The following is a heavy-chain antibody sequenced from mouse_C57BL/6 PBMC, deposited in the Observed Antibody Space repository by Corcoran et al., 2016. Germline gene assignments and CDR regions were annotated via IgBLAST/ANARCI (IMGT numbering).Heavy chain of an antibody. CDR3: ARSTTVVAYDY. J-gene: IGHJ2*01. CDR2: IYWDDDK. V-gene: IGHV8-12*01. D-gene: IGHD1-1*01. Sequence: QVTLKESGPGILQSSQTLRLTCSFYGFSLSTSGMGVSWIRQPSGKGLEWLAHIYWDDDKRYNPSLKSRLTISKDTSRNQVFLKITSVDTADTATYYCARSTTVVAYDYWGQGTTLTVSS. CDR1: GFSLSTSGMG.